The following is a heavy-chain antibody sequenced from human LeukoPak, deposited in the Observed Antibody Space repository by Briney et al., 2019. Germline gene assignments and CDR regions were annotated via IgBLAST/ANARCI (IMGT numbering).Heavy chain of an antibody. CDR1: GFTFSSYA. CDR2: ISYDGNNK. J-gene: IGHJ4*02. Sequence: PGGSLRLSCAASGFTFSSYAMHWVRQAPGKGLEWVAVISYDGNNKYYADSVKGRFTISRDNSKNTLYLQMNSLRAEDTAVYYCASLGRDWGQGTLVTVSS. V-gene: IGHV3-30-3*01. CDR3: ASLGRD. D-gene: IGHD3-16*01.